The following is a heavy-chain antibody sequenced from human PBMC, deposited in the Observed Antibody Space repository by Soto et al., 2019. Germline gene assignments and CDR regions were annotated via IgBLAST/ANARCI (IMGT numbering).Heavy chain of an antibody. CDR2: INHSGST. CDR3: ARGYMTYYDFWSGSLLGYYYYGMDV. CDR1: GGSFSGYY. D-gene: IGHD3-3*01. V-gene: IGHV4-34*01. J-gene: IGHJ6*02. Sequence: SETLSLTCAVYGGSFSGYYWSWIRQPPGKGLEWIGEINHSGSTNYNPSLKSRVTISVDTSKNQFSLKLSSVTAADTAVYYCARGYMTYYDFWSGSLLGYYYYGMDVWGQGTTVTVSS.